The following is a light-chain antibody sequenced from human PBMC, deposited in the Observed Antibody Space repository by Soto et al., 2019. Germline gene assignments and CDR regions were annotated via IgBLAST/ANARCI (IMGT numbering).Light chain of an antibody. Sequence: EIVLTQSPGTLSLSPGERATLSCGASRSVTTNYLAWYQQKHGQAPRLLIYCASNSATGVPDRFGGSWSGTHFTLTISTLEPEEFEVYYCLPYSSTPQTFGQWTKFEIK. CDR2: CAS. V-gene: IGKV3-20*01. CDR3: LPYSSTPQT. CDR1: RSVTTNY. J-gene: IGKJ1*01.